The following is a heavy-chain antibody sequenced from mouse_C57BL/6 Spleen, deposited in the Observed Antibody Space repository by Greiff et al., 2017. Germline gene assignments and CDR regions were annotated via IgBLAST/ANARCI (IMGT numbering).Heavy chain of an antibody. D-gene: IGHD1-1*01. CDR3: ATIYYGSSYGAMDY. CDR1: GFNFKNTY. V-gene: IGHV14-3*01. Sequence: VQLQQSVAELVRPGASVKLSCTASGFNFKNTYMHWVKQRPEQGLEWIGRIDPANGNTKYAPKFQGKATITADTSSNTAYLQLSSLTSEDTAIYYCATIYYGSSYGAMDYWGQGTSVTGSS. CDR2: IDPANGNT. J-gene: IGHJ4*01.